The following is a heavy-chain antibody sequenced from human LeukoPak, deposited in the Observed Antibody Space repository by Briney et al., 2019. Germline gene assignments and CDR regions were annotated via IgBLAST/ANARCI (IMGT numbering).Heavy chain of an antibody. J-gene: IGHJ4*02. Sequence: GGSLRLSCEASGFTFSRFAMTWVRQAPGKGLEWVSGISGGGGSTYYADSVKGRFTISRDNSKNTLYLQMNSLRAEDTAVYYCAKDGADCGGDCYSPFDYWGQGTLVTVSS. D-gene: IGHD2-21*02. CDR3: AKDGADCGGDCYSPFDY. CDR1: GFTFSRFA. CDR2: ISGGGGST. V-gene: IGHV3-23*01.